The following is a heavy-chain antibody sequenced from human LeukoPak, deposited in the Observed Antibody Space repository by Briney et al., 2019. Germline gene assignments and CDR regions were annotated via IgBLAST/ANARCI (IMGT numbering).Heavy chain of an antibody. D-gene: IGHD6-13*01. J-gene: IGHJ6*02. CDR1: GGSFSGYY. CDR3: ARDLVAAAGPMDV. V-gene: IGHV4-34*01. Sequence: PSETLSLTCAVYGGSFSGYYWSWIRQPPGKGLEWIGEINHSGSTNYNPSLKSRVTISVDTSKNQFSLKLSSVTAADTAVYYCARDLVAAAGPMDVWGQGTTVTVSS. CDR2: INHSGST.